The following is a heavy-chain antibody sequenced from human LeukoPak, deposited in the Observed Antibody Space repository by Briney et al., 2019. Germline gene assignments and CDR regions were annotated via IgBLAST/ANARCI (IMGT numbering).Heavy chain of an antibody. CDR2: AYYSGSA. J-gene: IGHJ4*02. CDR3: ARHEKLGQFDY. D-gene: IGHD3-10*01. Sequence: MTSETLSLTCTVSSGSISSYYWSWIRQPPGNGLEWIGYAYYSGSANYNPSLKSRVTISVDTSKNQFSLKLSSVTAADTAVYYCARHEKLGQFDYWGQGTLVTVSS. CDR1: SGSISSYY. V-gene: IGHV4-59*08.